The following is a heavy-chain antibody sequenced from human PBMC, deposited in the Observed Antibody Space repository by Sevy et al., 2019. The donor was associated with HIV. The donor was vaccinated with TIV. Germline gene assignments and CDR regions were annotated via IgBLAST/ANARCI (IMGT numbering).Heavy chain of an antibody. V-gene: IGHV3-23*01. D-gene: IGHD2-2*01. Sequence: GESLKIFCAASGFTFSNYAMSWVRQAPGKGLEWVSTFSFGCGKINYADSVKGRFTISRDNSKNTLYLQMNSLRAEDTALYYCAREGCSKPHDYWGQGTLVTVSS. J-gene: IGHJ4*02. CDR1: GFTFSNYA. CDR3: AREGCSKPHDY. CDR2: FSFGCGKI.